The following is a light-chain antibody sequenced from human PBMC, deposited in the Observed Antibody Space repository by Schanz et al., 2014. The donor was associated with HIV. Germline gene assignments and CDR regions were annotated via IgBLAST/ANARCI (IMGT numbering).Light chain of an antibody. Sequence: QSVLTQPASVSGSPGQSITISCTGTTSDIGTYDLVSWYQQHPGRAPKLLIYEVSKRPSGVSSRFSGSKSGSTASLTISGLQAEDEADYYCSSYTTSSTLNVLFGGGTKLTVL. CDR1: TSDIGTYDL. V-gene: IGLV2-14*02. CDR2: EVS. CDR3: SSYTTSSTLNVL. J-gene: IGLJ2*01.